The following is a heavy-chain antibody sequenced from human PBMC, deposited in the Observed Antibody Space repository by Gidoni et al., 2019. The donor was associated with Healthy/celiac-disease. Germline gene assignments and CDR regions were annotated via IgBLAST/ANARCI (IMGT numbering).Heavy chain of an antibody. CDR2: ISYDGSNK. D-gene: IGHD3-22*01. V-gene: IGHV3-30-3*01. CDR3: ARPLSGIVVVSTFDY. Sequence: QVQLVESGGGVVQPGRSLRLSCAASGFPFSSYAMHWVRQAPGKGLEWVAVISYDGSNKYYADSVKGRFTISRDNSKNTLYLQMNSLRAEDTAVYYCARPLSGIVVVSTFDYWGQGTLVTVSS. CDR1: GFPFSSYA. J-gene: IGHJ4*02.